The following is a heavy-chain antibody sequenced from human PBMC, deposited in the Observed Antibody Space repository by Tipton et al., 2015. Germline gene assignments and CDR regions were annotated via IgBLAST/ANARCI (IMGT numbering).Heavy chain of an antibody. CDR1: GDSISTYF. J-gene: IGHJ4*02. CDR3: EREKRISIFGVLIPHFDF. V-gene: IGHV4-4*07. D-gene: IGHD3-3*01. Sequence: TLSLTCTIPGDSISTYFWSWIRQPAGKGLEWIGRIQTSGNTNYNPSLKSRVTMSADTSKNKSSLKLSSVTAADTAVYYCEREKRISIFGVLIPHFDFWGQGALVSVSS. CDR2: IQTSGNT.